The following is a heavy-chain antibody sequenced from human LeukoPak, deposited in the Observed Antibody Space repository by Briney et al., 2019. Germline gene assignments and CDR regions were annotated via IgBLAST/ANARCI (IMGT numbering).Heavy chain of an antibody. CDR1: GFTFSSYA. CDR3: AKDPYSSAWYGRSDY. Sequence: PGGSLRLSCAASGFTFSSYAMSWVRQAPGKGLEWVSAISGNGGSTYYADSVKGRFTISRDNSKNTLYLQMNSLRAGDTAVYYCAKDPYSSAWYGRSDYWGQGTLVTVSS. D-gene: IGHD6-19*01. CDR2: ISGNGGST. V-gene: IGHV3-23*01. J-gene: IGHJ4*02.